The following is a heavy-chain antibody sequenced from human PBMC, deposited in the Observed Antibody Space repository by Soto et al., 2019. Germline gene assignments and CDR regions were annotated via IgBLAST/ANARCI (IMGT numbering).Heavy chain of an antibody. J-gene: IGHJ4*02. CDR2: ISSSSSTI. Sequence: PGGSLRLSCAASGFTFSSYSMNWVRQAPGKGLEWVSYISSSSSTIYYADSVKGRFTISRDNAKNSLYLQMNSLRDEDTAVYYCARDWRVGWLRLHGPYYFDYWGQGTLVTVSS. D-gene: IGHD5-12*01. CDR3: ARDWRVGWLRLHGPYYFDY. V-gene: IGHV3-48*02. CDR1: GFTFSSYS.